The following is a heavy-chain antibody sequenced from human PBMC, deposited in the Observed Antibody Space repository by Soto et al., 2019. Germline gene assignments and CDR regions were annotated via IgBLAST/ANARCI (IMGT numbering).Heavy chain of an antibody. CDR1: GGSISSSSYY. CDR2: IYYSGST. CDR3: ARLGYCSSTSCYWAPHPFDY. D-gene: IGHD2-2*01. V-gene: IGHV4-39*01. J-gene: IGHJ4*02. Sequence: SETLSLTCTVSGGSISSSSYYWGWILQPPGKGLEWIGSIYYSGSTYYNPSLKSRVTISVDTSKNQFSLKLSSVTAADTAVYYCARLGYCSSTSCYWAPHPFDYWGQGTLVTVSS.